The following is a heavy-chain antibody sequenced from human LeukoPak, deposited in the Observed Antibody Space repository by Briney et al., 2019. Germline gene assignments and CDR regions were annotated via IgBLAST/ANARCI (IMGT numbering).Heavy chain of an antibody. V-gene: IGHV4-34*01. CDR1: GGSFSGYY. J-gene: IGHJ4*02. Sequence: PSETLSLTCAVYGGSFSGYYWSWIRQPPGKGLEWIGEINHSGSTNYNPSLKSRVTISVDTSKNQFSLKLSSVTAADTAVYYCARARYYYGSGRGFDYWGQGTLVTVSS. CDR3: ARARYYYGSGRGFDY. D-gene: IGHD3-10*01. CDR2: INHSGST.